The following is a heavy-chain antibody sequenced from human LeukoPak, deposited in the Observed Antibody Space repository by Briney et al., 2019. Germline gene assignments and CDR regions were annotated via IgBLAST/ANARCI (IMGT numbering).Heavy chain of an antibody. CDR3: ARERGYSYGYGSYYFDY. CDR1: GDSVSSNSAA. D-gene: IGHD5-18*01. CDR2: TYYRSKWYN. V-gene: IGHV6-1*01. Sequence: SQTLSLTCAISGDSVSSNSAAWNSTRQSPSRGLEWLGRTYYRSKWYNDYAVSVKSRITINPDTSKNQFSLQLNSVTPEDTAVYYCARERGYSYGYGSYYFDYWGQGTLVTVSS. J-gene: IGHJ4*02.